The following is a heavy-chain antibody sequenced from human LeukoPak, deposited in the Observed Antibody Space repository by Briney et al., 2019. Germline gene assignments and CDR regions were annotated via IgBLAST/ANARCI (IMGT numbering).Heavy chain of an antibody. CDR2: ISVYNGNT. J-gene: IGHJ6*03. D-gene: IGHD4-17*01. V-gene: IGHV1-18*01. Sequence: ASVKVSCKASGYTFTSYGISWVRQAPGQGLEWMGWISVYNGNTNYAQKLQGRVTMTIDTSTRTAYMELRSLRSDDTAVYYCARDAVGTTVTSSYMDVWGKGTTVTVSS. CDR3: ARDAVGTTVTSSYMDV. CDR1: GYTFTSYG.